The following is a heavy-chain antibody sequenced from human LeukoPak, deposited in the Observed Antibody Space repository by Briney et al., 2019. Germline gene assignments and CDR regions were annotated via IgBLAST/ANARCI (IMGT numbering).Heavy chain of an antibody. CDR2: ISYIGST. V-gene: IGHV4-59*11. D-gene: IGHD4-17*01. CDR1: DDSLRSHY. J-gene: IGHJ3*02. Sequence: PSETLSLTCADSDDSLRSHYWTWIRQPPGKGLEWIGYISYIGSTNYNPSLKSRATISIDTSRNQFSLRLSSVTAADTAVYYCARDLVTVTKGFDIWGQGTMVSVSS. CDR3: ARDLVTVTKGFDI.